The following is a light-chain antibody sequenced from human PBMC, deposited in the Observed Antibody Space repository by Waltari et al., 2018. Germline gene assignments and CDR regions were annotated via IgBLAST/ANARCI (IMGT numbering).Light chain of an antibody. CDR3: AAWDDTLSGPGV. J-gene: IGLJ3*02. CDR1: SSDIGRTY. CDR2: NIN. V-gene: IGLV1-47*01. Sequence: QSVLTQPPSASGTPGQRVTISCSGSSSDIGRTYVNWFQQLPGMAPQLLIYNINQRPSGVPVRFSGSKSGTSASLAISWLRTEDEADYCAAWDDTLSGPGVFGGGANLAVL.